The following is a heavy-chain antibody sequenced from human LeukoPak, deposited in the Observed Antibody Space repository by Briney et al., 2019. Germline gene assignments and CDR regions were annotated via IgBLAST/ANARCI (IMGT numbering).Heavy chain of an antibody. CDR2: IKQDGSEK. CDR3: SRSYDYWRGYYDYYYYMGV. CDR1: GFTFSSYW. Sequence: PGGSLRLSCAASGFTFSSYWMSWVRQAPGKGLEWVANIKQDGSEKYYVDSVKGRFTISRDNAKNSLYLQMNSLRAEDTAVYYCSRSYDYWRGYYDYYYYMGVWGKGTTVTVSS. V-gene: IGHV3-7*01. J-gene: IGHJ6*03. D-gene: IGHD3-3*01.